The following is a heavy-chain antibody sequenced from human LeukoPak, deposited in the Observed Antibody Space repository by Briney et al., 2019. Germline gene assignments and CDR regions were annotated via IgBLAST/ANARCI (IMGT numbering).Heavy chain of an antibody. CDR1: GFTFSSYA. D-gene: IGHD3-10*01. V-gene: IGHV3-23*01. J-gene: IGHJ3*02. CDR3: AKESMDYYGSGSFYAQGDFDI. Sequence: PGGSLRLSCAASGFTFSSYAMSWVRQAPGKGLEWVSAISSSGGSTYYADSVKGRFTISRDNSKNTLYLQMNSLRAEDTAVYYCAKESMDYYGSGSFYAQGDFDIWGQGTMVTVSS. CDR2: ISSSGGST.